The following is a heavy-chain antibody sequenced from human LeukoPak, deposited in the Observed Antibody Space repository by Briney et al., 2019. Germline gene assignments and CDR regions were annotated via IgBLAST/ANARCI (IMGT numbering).Heavy chain of an antibody. CDR2: ISYSGST. Sequence: SETLSLTCTVSGASISSYYWTWIRQPPGKGLEWIGYISYSGSTFYNPSLKSRVTMSLDTSKNHLSLKLTSVTAADTAVYFCARSSGHYKPDNWFDPWGQGTLVTVSS. J-gene: IGHJ5*02. CDR1: GASISSYY. V-gene: IGHV4-59*01. CDR3: ARSSGHYKPDNWFDP. D-gene: IGHD3-22*01.